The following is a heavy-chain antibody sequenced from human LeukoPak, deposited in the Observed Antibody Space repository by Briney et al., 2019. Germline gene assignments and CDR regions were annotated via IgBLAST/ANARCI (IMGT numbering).Heavy chain of an antibody. J-gene: IGHJ4*02. CDR2: IIPIFGTA. V-gene: IGHV1-69*13. Sequence: SVKVSCKASGGTFSSYAISWVRQAPGQGLEWTGGIIPIFGTANYAQKFQGRVTITADESTSTAYMELSSLRSEDTAVYYCARDLGYYGSGSENYFDYWGQGTLVTVSS. D-gene: IGHD3-10*01. CDR1: GGTFSSYA. CDR3: ARDLGYYGSGSENYFDY.